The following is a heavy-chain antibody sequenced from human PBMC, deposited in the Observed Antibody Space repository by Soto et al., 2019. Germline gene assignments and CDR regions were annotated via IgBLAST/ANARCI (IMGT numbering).Heavy chain of an antibody. Sequence: ASVKVSCKASGYTFTGYCMHWVRQAPGQGLEWMGWINPNSGGTNYAQKFQGRVTMTRDTSISTAYMELSRLRSDDTAVYYCATTSSKKYYYGMDVWGQGTTVTV. V-gene: IGHV1-2*02. J-gene: IGHJ6*02. CDR3: ATTSSKKYYYGMDV. CDR1: GYTFTGYC. CDR2: INPNSGGT. D-gene: IGHD3-3*02.